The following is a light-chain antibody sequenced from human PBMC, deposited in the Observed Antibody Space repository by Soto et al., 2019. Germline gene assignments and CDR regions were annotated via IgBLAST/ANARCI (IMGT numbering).Light chain of an antibody. J-gene: IGKJ1*01. CDR2: DAS. Sequence: EIVLTQSPAILSMSPGERATLSCRASQSVSSYFAWYQQKPGQAPRLLIYDASNRATGVPARFSGSGSGTDFTLTISSLEPEDFAVYYCQQRGYWPGTFGQGTKVEIK. CDR1: QSVSSY. V-gene: IGKV3-11*01. CDR3: QQRGYWPGT.